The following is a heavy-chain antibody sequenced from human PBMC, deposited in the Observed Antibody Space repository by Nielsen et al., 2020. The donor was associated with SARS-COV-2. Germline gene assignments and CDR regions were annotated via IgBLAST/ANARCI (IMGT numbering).Heavy chain of an antibody. CDR1: GFTFSSYG. Sequence: GESLKISCVASGFTFSSYGIHWVRQAPGKGLDWVAVMSYDGSLKFYADSVEGRFTISRDNSKNTSFLQMSSLRPEDAAVYYCAKDIRSRYNSGWYCFDYWGRGTLV. D-gene: IGHD6-19*01. V-gene: IGHV3-30*18. CDR3: AKDIRSRYNSGWYCFDY. CDR2: MSYDGSLK. J-gene: IGHJ4*02.